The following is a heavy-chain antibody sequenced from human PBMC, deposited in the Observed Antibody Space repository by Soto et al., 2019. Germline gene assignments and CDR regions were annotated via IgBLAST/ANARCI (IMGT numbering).Heavy chain of an antibody. CDR2: IYNSGIT. CDR1: GGSISSGDYS. CDR3: ARGVRVFGLVSRFWFDP. Sequence: PSETLSLTCTVSGGSISSGDYSWSWVRQSPGKGLEWIGHIYNSGITYYNPSLKSRVVISIDTSRNQFSLRLNSLTAADRAVYFCARGVRVFGLVSRFWFDPWGQGTVVTVSS. V-gene: IGHV4-30-4*01. D-gene: IGHD3-3*01. J-gene: IGHJ5*02.